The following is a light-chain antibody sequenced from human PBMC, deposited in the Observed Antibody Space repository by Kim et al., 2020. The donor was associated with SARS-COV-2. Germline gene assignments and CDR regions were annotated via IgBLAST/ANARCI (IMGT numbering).Light chain of an antibody. CDR2: GAS. V-gene: IGKV3-20*01. CDR3: QQYSTSPHT. CDR1: QSVSSNC. Sequence: LSPGESATLSCRAGQSVSSNCVAWYLQQPGQAPRLLIYGASNRATGIPDRFSGSGSGTDFTLTIRRLEPEDFAVYYCQQYSTSPHTFGQGTTLEI. J-gene: IGKJ1*01.